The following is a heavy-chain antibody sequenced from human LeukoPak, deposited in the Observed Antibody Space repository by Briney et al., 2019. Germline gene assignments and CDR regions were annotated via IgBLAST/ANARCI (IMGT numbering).Heavy chain of an antibody. V-gene: IGHV3-23*01. Sequence: GGSLRLSCAASGFTFTTYPMSWVRQAPGKGLEWVSAISASGGGTYYADSVKGRFTISRDNSRSTVFLQMSSLRAEDTAVYYCAREYCTNGVCYFDYWGQGTLVTVSS. J-gene: IGHJ4*02. CDR2: ISASGGGT. D-gene: IGHD2-8*01. CDR3: AREYCTNGVCYFDY. CDR1: GFTFTTYP.